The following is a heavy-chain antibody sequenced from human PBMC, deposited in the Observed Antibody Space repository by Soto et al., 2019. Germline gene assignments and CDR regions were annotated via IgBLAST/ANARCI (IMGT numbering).Heavy chain of an antibody. J-gene: IGHJ4*02. CDR3: ARAGSSSDPGFDY. Sequence: ASVKVSCKASGGTFSSYAISWVRPAPGQGLEWMGGVIPIFGTANYAQKFQGRVTITADESTSTAYMELSSLRSEDTAVYYCARAGSSSDPGFDYWGQGTLVTVSS. CDR2: VIPIFGTA. CDR1: GGTFSSYA. D-gene: IGHD6-6*01. V-gene: IGHV1-69*13.